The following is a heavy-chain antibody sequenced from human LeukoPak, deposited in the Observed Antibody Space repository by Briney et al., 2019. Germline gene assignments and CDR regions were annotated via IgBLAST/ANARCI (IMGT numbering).Heavy chain of an antibody. V-gene: IGHV3-30-3*01. CDR3: ARWYSGSQYFDY. Sequence: GGSLRLSCAASGFTFSSYAMHWVRQAPGKGLEWVAVISYDGSNKYYADSVKGRFTISRDNSKNTLYLQMNSLRAEDTAVYYCARWYSGSQYFDYWGQGTLVTVSS. D-gene: IGHD1-26*01. J-gene: IGHJ4*02. CDR2: ISYDGSNK. CDR1: GFTFSSYA.